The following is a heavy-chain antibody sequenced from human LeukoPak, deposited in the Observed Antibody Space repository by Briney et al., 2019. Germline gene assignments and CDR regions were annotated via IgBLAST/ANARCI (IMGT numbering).Heavy chain of an antibody. D-gene: IGHD4-17*01. CDR2: IISSSSTI. CDR3: AAYGDYHY. J-gene: IGHJ4*02. Sequence: GGSLRLSCAASGFTFSSYSMNWVRQAPGKGLERVSYIISSSSTISYADSVKGRFTISRDNAKNSLFLQMNSLRAEGTAVYYCAAYGDYHYWGQGTLVTVSS. CDR1: GFTFSSYS. V-gene: IGHV3-48*01.